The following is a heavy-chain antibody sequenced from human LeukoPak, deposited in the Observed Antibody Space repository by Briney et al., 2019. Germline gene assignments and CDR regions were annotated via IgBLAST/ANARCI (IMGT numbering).Heavy chain of an antibody. D-gene: IGHD6-19*01. CDR2: IYYSGST. CDR1: GGSISSYY. V-gene: IGHV4-59*01. J-gene: IGHJ4*02. CDR3: ARVVAVAGLGFFDY. Sequence: SEXLSLTCTVSGGSISSYYWSWLRQPPGKGLEGIGYIYYSGSTNYNPSLKSRVTISVDTSKNQFSLKLSSVTAADTAVYYCARVVAVAGLGFFDYWGQGTLVTVSS.